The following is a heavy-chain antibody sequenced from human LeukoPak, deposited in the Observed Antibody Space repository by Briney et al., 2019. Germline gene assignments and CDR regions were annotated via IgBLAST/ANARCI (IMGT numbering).Heavy chain of an antibody. J-gene: IGHJ4*02. CDR3: ARRLGGVTTGLDY. V-gene: IGHV4-39*01. Sequence: SETLSLTCTVSGGSLSSTGYYWGWIRQPPGKGLEWIGSISYSGSTYYNPSLKSRVTISVDTSKSQFSLKLSSVTPADTAVYYCARRLGGVTTGLDYWGQGTLVTVSS. CDR2: ISYSGST. CDR1: GGSLSSTGYY. D-gene: IGHD4-17*01.